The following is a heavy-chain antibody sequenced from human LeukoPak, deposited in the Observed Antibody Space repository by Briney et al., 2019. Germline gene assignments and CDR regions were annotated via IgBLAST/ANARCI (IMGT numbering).Heavy chain of an antibody. Sequence: SETLPLTCGVSGGSITSTNYWTWGRQPPGKGLEWIGEVNLQGSTNYNPSLMGRVAISVDMSENHISLQLTSVTAADTAVYYCAREGGPYRPLDYSGQGTLVTVSS. CDR3: AREGGPYRPLDY. J-gene: IGHJ4*02. V-gene: IGHV4-4*02. CDR1: GGSITSTNY. CDR2: VNLQGST.